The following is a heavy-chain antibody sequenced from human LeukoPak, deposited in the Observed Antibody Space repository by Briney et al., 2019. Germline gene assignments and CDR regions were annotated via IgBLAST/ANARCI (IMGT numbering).Heavy chain of an antibody. Sequence: SVKVSCKASGGTFSTYAFNWVRLAPGQGLEWMGRIIPIFGTPKYAQKFQGRVTITTDESTSTAYMELSSLRSEDTAVYYCALTLNYDFWSGYDYWGRGTLVTVSS. CDR2: IIPIFGTP. J-gene: IGHJ4*02. CDR1: GGTFSTYA. D-gene: IGHD3-3*01. V-gene: IGHV1-69*05. CDR3: ALTLNYDFWSGYDY.